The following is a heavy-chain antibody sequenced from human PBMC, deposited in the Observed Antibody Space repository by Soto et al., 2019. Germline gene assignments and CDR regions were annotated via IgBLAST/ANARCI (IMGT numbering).Heavy chain of an antibody. CDR1: GGSISSGGYS. J-gene: IGHJ4*02. V-gene: IGHV4-30-2*01. CDR3: ARGGLYGDYEY. CDR2: IYHSGST. Sequence: PSETLSLTCAVSGGSISSGGYSWSWIRQPPGKGLEWIGYIYHSGSTYYNPSLKSRVTISVDRSKNQFSLKLSSVTAADTAVYYCARGGLYGDYEYWGQGTLVTVS. D-gene: IGHD4-17*01.